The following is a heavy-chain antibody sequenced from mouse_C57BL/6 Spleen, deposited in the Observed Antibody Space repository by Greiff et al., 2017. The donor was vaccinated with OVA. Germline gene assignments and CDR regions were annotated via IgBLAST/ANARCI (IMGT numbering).Heavy chain of an antibody. J-gene: IGHJ2*01. CDR1: GYTFTSYW. Sequence: VKQSCKASGYTFTSYWMHWVKQRPGRGLEWIGRIDPNSGGTKYNEKFKSKATLTVDEPSSTAYMQLSSLTSEDSAVYYCARAATVVDPYYFDYWGQGTTLTVSS. CDR2: IDPNSGGT. V-gene: IGHV1-72*01. CDR3: ARAATVVDPYYFDY. D-gene: IGHD1-1*01.